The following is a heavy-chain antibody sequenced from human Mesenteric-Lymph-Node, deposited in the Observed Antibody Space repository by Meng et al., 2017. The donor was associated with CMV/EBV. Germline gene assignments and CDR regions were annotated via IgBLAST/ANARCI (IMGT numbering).Heavy chain of an antibody. D-gene: IGHD3-22*01. Sequence: VELKCSGTGLVKPSETLSLSCIVSDDSISNSIYYWTGIRQPPGKGLEWIGSVHNSGTTYYNPSLKGRLTISVDTSANLFSLRLTTVTAADTATYYCARRGNYDSDYSEYWGQGTLVTVSS. V-gene: IGHV4-39*01. CDR2: VHNSGTT. J-gene: IGHJ4*02. CDR3: ARRGNYDSDYSEY. CDR1: DDSISNSIYY.